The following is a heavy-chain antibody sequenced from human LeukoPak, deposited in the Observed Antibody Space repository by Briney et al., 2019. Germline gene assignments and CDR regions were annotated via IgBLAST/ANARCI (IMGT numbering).Heavy chain of an antibody. Sequence: GGSLRLSCAASGFTFSSYAMHWVRQAPGRGLEWVSYISSSGSPISYADSVKGRTTISRDNAKNSLYLQMNSLRAEDTAVYYCARHQHYGMDVWGQGTTVTVSS. V-gene: IGHV3-48*03. J-gene: IGHJ6*02. CDR2: ISSSGSPI. CDR1: GFTFSSYA. CDR3: ARHQHYGMDV.